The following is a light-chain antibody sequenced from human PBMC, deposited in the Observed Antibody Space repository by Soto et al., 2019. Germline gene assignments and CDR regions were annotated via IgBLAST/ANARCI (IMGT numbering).Light chain of an antibody. CDR2: GAS. CDR3: QHYCSYSEA. Sequence: DNQLTQSPSTLSGSVGDRVTLTCRASQNIGLSLAWFQQKPGKAPKLLIYGASSLESGVPSRFSGSGSGTEFTLTISSLQPDDFAAYYCQHYCSYSEAFGQGTKVDIK. CDR1: QNIGLS. V-gene: IGKV1-5*01. J-gene: IGKJ1*01.